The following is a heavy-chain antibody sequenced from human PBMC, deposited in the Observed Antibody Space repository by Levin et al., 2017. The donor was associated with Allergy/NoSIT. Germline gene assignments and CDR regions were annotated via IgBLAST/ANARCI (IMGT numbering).Heavy chain of an antibody. D-gene: IGHD3-10*01. CDR3: ATSMWFGMQPEY. CDR1: GASISSFTC. J-gene: IGHJ4*02. V-gene: IGHV4-4*02. CDR2: VFQSGRT. Sequence: SETLSLTCAVSGASISSFTCWTWVRQAPGKGLEWIGEVFQSGRTNYNPALRSRVAISIDRSNNQVFLEVTSLTARDTAVYYCATSMWFGMQPEYWGQGTLVTVAS.